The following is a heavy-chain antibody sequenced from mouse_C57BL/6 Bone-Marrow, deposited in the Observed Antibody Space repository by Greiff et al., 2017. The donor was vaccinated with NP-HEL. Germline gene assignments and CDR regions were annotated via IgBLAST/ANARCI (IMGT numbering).Heavy chain of an antibody. J-gene: IGHJ1*03. Sequence: EVQLVESGGGLVQPGGSLKLSCAASGFTFSDYYMYWVRQTPEKRLEWVAYISNGGGSTYYPDTVKGRFTISRDNAKNTLYLQMSRLKSEDTAMYYCARPYYSNFYWYFDVWGTGTTVTVSS. D-gene: IGHD2-5*01. CDR3: ARPYYSNFYWYFDV. V-gene: IGHV5-12*01. CDR1: GFTFSDYY. CDR2: ISNGGGST.